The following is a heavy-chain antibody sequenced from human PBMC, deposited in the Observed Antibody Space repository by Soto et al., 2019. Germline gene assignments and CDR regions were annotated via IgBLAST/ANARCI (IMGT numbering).Heavy chain of an antibody. D-gene: IGHD1-1*01. CDR3: ARVRSLRERLFDY. CDR2: INHSGST. Sequence: SETLSLTCAVYGGSFSGYYWSWIRQPPGKGLEWIGEINHSGSTNYNPSLKSRVTISVDTSKNQFSLKLSSVTAADTAVYYCARVRSLRERLFDYWGQGTLVTVSS. CDR1: GGSFSGYY. V-gene: IGHV4-34*01. J-gene: IGHJ4*02.